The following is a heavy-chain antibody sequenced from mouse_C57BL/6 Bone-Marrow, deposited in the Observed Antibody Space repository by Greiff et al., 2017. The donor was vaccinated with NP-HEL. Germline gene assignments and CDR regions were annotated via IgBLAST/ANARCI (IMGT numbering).Heavy chain of an antibody. D-gene: IGHD2-3*01. CDR2: ISYSGST. CDR3: ASDGYYAWFAY. Sequence: EVQVVESGPGMVKPSQSLSLTCTVTGYSITSGYDWHWIRHFPGNKLEWMGYISYSGSTNYNPSLKSRISITHDTSKNHFFLKLNSVTTEDTATYYCASDGYYAWFAYWGQGTLVTVSA. J-gene: IGHJ3*01. CDR1: GYSITSGYD. V-gene: IGHV3-1*01.